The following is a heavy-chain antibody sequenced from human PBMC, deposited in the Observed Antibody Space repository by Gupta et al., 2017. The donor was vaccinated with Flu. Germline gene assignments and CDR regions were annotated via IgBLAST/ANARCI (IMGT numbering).Heavy chain of an antibody. CDR2: ISGSGGST. V-gene: IGHV3-23*01. Sequence: EVQLLESGEGWVQPGGSLRPPGAAPGSPFSSYAMSWVRQAPGKGLEWVSAISGSGGSTYYADAVKGRFTISRDNSKNTLYLQMKSLRAEETAVYYCATDSSGWSNDPCGYWGQGTLVTVSS. CDR1: GSPFSSYA. D-gene: IGHD6-19*01. J-gene: IGHJ4*02. CDR3: ATDSSGWSNDPCGY.